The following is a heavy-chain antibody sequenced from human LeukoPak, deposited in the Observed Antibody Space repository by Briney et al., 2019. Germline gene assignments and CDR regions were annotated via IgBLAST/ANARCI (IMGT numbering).Heavy chain of an antibody. CDR3: AREYSSGYYYGMDV. V-gene: IGHV3-23*01. CDR2: ISGSGGST. D-gene: IGHD2-15*01. Sequence: PGGSLRLSCAASGFTFSSYAMSWVRQAPGKGLEWVSAISGSGGSTYYADSVKGRFTISRDNSKNTLYLQMNSLRAEDTAVYYCAREYSSGYYYGMDVWGQGTTVTVSS. CDR1: GFTFSSYA. J-gene: IGHJ6*02.